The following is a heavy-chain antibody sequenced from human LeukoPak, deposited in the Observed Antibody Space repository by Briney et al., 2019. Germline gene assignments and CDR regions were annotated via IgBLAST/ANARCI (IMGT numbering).Heavy chain of an antibody. D-gene: IGHD1-26*01. J-gene: IGHJ4*02. CDR3: ASLSSGSYLYYFDY. CDR2: IYDTGST. CDR1: GGSIGSSTYY. Sequence: SETLSLTCTVSGGSIGSSTYYWGWIRQPPGKGLEWIGSIYDTGSTYYTPSLKSRVTISLDTSKNQFSLKLTSVTAADTAVYYCASLSSGSYLYYFDYWGQGTLVTVSS. V-gene: IGHV4-39*01.